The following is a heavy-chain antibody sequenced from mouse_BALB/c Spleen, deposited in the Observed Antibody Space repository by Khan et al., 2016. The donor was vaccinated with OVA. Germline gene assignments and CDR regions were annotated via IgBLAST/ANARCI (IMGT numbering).Heavy chain of an antibody. V-gene: IGHV1S135*01. CDR1: GYSFTTYY. CDR2: IDPFNTGT. CDR3: ARETFDY. Sequence: VQLQQSGPELMKPGASVNISCKASGYSFTTYYIHWVKQSRGKSLEWIGVIDPFNTGTDYNQKFKGQATLTVDKSSTTAYMNLTRMTSEDSAVDYCARETFDYWGQGTLVTVSA. J-gene: IGHJ3*01.